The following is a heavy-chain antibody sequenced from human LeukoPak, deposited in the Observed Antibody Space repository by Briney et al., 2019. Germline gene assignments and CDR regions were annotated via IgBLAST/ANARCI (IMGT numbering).Heavy chain of an antibody. D-gene: IGHD1-14*01. Sequence: GGSLRLSCAASGFTFSTYWMSWVRQAPGKELELVANIKQDGSEKYYVDSVKGRFTISRDNAKSSLYLQVNSLRAEDTAVYYCARNQRRLDYWGQGTLVTVSS. CDR3: ARNQRRLDY. CDR1: GFTFSTYW. CDR2: IKQDGSEK. J-gene: IGHJ4*02. V-gene: IGHV3-7*01.